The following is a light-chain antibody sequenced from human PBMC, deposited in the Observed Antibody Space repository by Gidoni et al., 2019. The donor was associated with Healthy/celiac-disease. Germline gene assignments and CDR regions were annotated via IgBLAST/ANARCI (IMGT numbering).Light chain of an antibody. Sequence: DIQMTPSPSSLSASVGDRVTITCRASQSISNYLNWYQQKPGKAPKLLIYAASSLQSGVPSRFSGSGSGTDFTLTISSLQPEDFATYYCQQSYSTLFAFGPGTKVDIK. V-gene: IGKV1-39*01. J-gene: IGKJ3*01. CDR3: QQSYSTLFA. CDR2: AAS. CDR1: QSISNY.